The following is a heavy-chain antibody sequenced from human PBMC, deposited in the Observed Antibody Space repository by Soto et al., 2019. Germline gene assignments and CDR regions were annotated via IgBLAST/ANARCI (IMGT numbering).Heavy chain of an antibody. CDR1: GYTFTSYY. V-gene: IGHV1-46*01. Sequence: ASLKVSWKAAGYTFTSYYMHCVRQAPGQGLEWMGIINPSGGSTSYAQKFQGRVTMTRDTSTSTVYMELSSMRSEDTAVYYCARGAVAGIFDYWGQGTLVTVPS. D-gene: IGHD6-19*01. CDR2: INPSGGST. CDR3: ARGAVAGIFDY. J-gene: IGHJ4*02.